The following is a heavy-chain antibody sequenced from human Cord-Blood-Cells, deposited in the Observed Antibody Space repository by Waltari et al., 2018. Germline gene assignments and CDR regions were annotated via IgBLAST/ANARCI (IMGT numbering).Heavy chain of an antibody. Sequence: QVQLQQWGAGLLKPSETLSLTCAVYGGSLSGYYWSWIRQPPGKGLEWIGEINHSGSTNYNPSLKSRVTISVDTSKNQFSLKLSSVTAADTAVYYCARVGYYDILTGDYWGQGTLVTVSS. CDR3: ARVGYYDILTGDY. D-gene: IGHD3-9*01. CDR2: INHSGST. J-gene: IGHJ4*02. CDR1: GGSLSGYY. V-gene: IGHV4-34*01.